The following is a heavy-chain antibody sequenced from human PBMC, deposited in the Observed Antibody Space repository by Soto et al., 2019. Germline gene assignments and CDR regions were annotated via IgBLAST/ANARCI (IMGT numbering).Heavy chain of an antibody. D-gene: IGHD1-26*01. Sequence: ETLSLTCAVYGGSFSGYYWSWIRQPPGKGLEWIWEINHSGSTNYNPSLKSRVTISVDTSKNQFSLKLSSVTAADTAVYYCASFRYSGSYYRYWGQGTLVTVYS. CDR3: ASFRYSGSYYRY. J-gene: IGHJ4*02. CDR2: INHSGST. CDR1: GGSFSGYY. V-gene: IGHV4-34*01.